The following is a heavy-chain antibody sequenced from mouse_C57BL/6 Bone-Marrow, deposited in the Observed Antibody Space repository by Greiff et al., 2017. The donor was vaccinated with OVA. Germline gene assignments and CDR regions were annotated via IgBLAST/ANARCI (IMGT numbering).Heavy chain of an antibody. V-gene: IGHV1-82*01. J-gene: IGHJ2*01. CDR2: IYPGDGDT. CDR3: ARSYYGYDGDYFDY. Sequence: VQLQQSGPELVKPGASVKISCKASGYAFSSSWMNWVKQRPGKGLEWIGRIYPGDGDTNYNGKFKGKATLTAANSSSTAYMQLSSLTSEDSAVYFCARSYYGYDGDYFDYGGQGTTLTVSS. D-gene: IGHD2-9*01. CDR1: GYAFSSSW.